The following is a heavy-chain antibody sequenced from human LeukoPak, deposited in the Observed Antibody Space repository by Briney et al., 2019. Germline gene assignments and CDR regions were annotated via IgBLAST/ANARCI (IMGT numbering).Heavy chain of an antibody. CDR2: IYSGGST. D-gene: IGHD3-22*01. V-gene: IGHV3-66*01. CDR3: AKRSSTSSGYFDL. J-gene: IGHJ4*02. Sequence: LSGGSLRLSCAASEFSVGSNYMTWVRQAPGKGLEWVSLIYSGGSTYYADSVKGRFTISRDNSKNTIYLQMNSLRAEDTAVYYCAKRSSTSSGYFDLWGRGTLVTVSS. CDR1: EFSVGSNY.